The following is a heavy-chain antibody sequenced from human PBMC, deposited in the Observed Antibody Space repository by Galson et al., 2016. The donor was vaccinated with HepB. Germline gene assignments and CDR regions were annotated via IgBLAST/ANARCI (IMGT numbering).Heavy chain of an antibody. CDR1: GFTFSSYG. V-gene: IGHV3-23*01. D-gene: IGHD3-16*01. CDR3: VRGSTAPDV. Sequence: SLRLSCAASGFTFSSYGMTLVRQAPGKGLECVSNISMSGGSRDYAESVKGRFTISRDNSRSTLFLQMNSLRAEDTGVYYCVRGSTAPDVWGKGTTVTVSS. J-gene: IGHJ6*04. CDR2: ISMSGGSR.